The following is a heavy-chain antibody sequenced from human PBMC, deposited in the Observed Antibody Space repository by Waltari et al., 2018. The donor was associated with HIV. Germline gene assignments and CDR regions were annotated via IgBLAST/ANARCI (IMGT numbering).Heavy chain of an antibody. V-gene: IGHV4-4*02. Sequence: QVQLQESGPGLVKPSGTLSLTCAVSGGSITSSNWWSWLRQPPGKGLEWMGEIYHSGSTNYNPSLKSRVTISLDKSKNQFSLKLSSVTAADTALYYCAGSRSSGSSVYYGMDVWGQGTTVTVSS. J-gene: IGHJ6*02. D-gene: IGHD3-22*01. CDR3: AGSRSSGSSVYYGMDV. CDR2: IYHSGST. CDR1: GGSITSSNW.